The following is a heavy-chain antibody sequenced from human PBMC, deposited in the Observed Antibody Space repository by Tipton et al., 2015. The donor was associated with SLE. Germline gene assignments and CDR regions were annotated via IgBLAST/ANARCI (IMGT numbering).Heavy chain of an antibody. CDR1: GDSIRADIYY. D-gene: IGHD3-10*01. Sequence: GLVKPSETLSLSCTISGDSIRADIYYWGWIRQPPGKGLEWIGEINHSGSTNYNPSLKSRVTISVDTSKNQFSLKLGSVTAADTAMYYCARGPGIERNYYYYYYMDVWGKGTTVTVSS. CDR2: INHSGST. CDR3: ARGPGIERNYYYYYYMDV. J-gene: IGHJ6*03. V-gene: IGHV4-39*07.